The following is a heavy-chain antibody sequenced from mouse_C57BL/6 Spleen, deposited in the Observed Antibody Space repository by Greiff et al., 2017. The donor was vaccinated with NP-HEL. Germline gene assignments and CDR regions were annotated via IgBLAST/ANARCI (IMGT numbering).Heavy chain of an antibody. D-gene: IGHD1-1*01. J-gene: IGHJ1*03. CDR3: AREYGRPRYFDV. CDR2: IYPGSGST. V-gene: IGHV1-55*01. CDR1: GYTFTSYW. Sequence: QVQLQQPGAELVKPGASVKMSCKASGYTFTSYWITWVKQRPGQGLEWIGDIYPGSGSTNYNEKFKSKATLTVDTSSSTAYMQLSSLTSEDSSVYYCAREYGRPRYFDVWGTGTTVTVSS.